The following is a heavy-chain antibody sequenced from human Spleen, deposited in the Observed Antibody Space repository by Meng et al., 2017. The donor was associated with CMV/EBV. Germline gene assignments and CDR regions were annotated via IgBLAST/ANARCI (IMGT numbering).Heavy chain of an antibody. D-gene: IGHD5-18*01. V-gene: IGHV3-48*04. Sequence: GESLKISCAASGFTFSSYSMNWVRQAPGKGLEWVSYISSSSTIYYADSVKGRFTISRDNAKNSLYLQMNSLRAEDTAVYYCARGNSYAHIFDYWGQGTMVTVSS. CDR1: GFTFSSYS. CDR3: ARGNSYAHIFDY. J-gene: IGHJ4*02. CDR2: ISSSSTI.